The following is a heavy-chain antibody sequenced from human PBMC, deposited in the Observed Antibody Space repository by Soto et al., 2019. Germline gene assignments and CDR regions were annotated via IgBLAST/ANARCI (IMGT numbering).Heavy chain of an antibody. CDR3: ARGPWKQEGPKYYFDF. CDR2: IIPVLGRA. J-gene: IGHJ4*02. CDR1: GGTFDTFA. V-gene: IGHV1-69*01. D-gene: IGHD5-18*01. Sequence: QVQLVQSGAEVKKPGSSVKVSCKASGGTFDTFAFSWVRQAPGQGLEWLGGIIPVLGRANYAQRFQDRVSASADGSTRTAFMELSSLNSDDTAVYYCARGPWKQEGPKYYFDFWGQGTLVTVSS.